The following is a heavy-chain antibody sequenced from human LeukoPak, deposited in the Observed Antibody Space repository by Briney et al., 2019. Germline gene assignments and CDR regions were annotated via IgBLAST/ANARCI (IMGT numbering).Heavy chain of an antibody. Sequence: SETLSLTCSVSGYSISSAYYWGWIRQPPGKGLEWIGTMYHSGSTNYNPSLKSRVTISVDTSKNPFSLKLSSVTAADTAVYYCARGSGWYSGDLDYWGQGTLVTVSS. CDR2: MYHSGST. CDR1: GYSISSAYY. CDR3: ARGSGWYSGDLDY. J-gene: IGHJ4*02. D-gene: IGHD6-19*01. V-gene: IGHV4-38-2*02.